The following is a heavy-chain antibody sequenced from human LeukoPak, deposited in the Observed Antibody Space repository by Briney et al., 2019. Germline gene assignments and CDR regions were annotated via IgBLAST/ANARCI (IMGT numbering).Heavy chain of an antibody. Sequence: PGKSLRLSCAASGFSFNNYAMYWVRQAPGKGLEWVALISYDGGDKYYADSVKGRFTISRDNSKNTLYLQMNSLRAEDTAVYYCAKDLGFLEWFMDVWGKGTTVTVSS. V-gene: IGHV3-30*18. CDR3: AKDLGFLEWFMDV. J-gene: IGHJ6*03. CDR1: GFSFNNYA. CDR2: ISYDGGDK. D-gene: IGHD3-3*01.